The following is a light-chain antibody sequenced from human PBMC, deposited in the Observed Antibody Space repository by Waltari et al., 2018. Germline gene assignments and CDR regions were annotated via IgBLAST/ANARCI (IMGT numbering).Light chain of an antibody. CDR3: QALGTGAWV. CDR2: QDT. V-gene: IGLV3-1*01. J-gene: IGLJ3*02. CDR1: ILGNKY. Sequence: SFELTQPPSVSMSPGQTASITCSGDILGNKYASWYQHKLGQSPLLVIYQDTKRPSGIPERFSGSKSGNAATLTISGTQAMDEADYYCQALGTGAWVFGGGTKLTVL.